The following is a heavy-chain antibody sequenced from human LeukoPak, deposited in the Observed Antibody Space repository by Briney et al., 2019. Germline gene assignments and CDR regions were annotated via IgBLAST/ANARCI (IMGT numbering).Heavy chain of an antibody. CDR2: IIPIFGTA. Sequence: SVKVSCKASGGTFSSYAISWVRQAPGQGLEWMGGIIPIFGTANYAQKFQGRVTITTDESTSTAYMELSSLRSEDTAVYYCATRGSGPQGAFDIWGQGTMVTVSS. CDR1: GGTFSSYA. J-gene: IGHJ3*02. V-gene: IGHV1-69*05. D-gene: IGHD3-10*01. CDR3: ATRGSGPQGAFDI.